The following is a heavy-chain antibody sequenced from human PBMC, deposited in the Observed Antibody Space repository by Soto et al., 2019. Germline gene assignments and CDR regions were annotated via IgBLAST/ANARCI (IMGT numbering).Heavy chain of an antibody. Sequence: ASVKVSCKASGYTFTSYDIHWVRSAPGQGLEWMGWISAYNRNTNYAQKLQGRVTMTTDTSTSTAYMELRSLRSDDTATYFCERDKGNSGPYYFDYWGQGTLVTVSS. CDR1: GYTFTSYD. D-gene: IGHD1-26*01. V-gene: IGHV1-18*01. CDR2: ISAYNRNT. J-gene: IGHJ4*02. CDR3: ERDKGNSGPYYFDY.